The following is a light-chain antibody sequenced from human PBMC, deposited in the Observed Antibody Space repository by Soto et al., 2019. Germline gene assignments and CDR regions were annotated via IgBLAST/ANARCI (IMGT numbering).Light chain of an antibody. CDR2: GAS. CDR1: QGVSSIY. Sequence: EILLTQSPAPLSVSTGERATLSCRASQGVSSIYFAWYQQKPAQAPRLLIYGASTRATGIPARFSGSGSGTEFTLTISSLQSEDFAAYYCQQNNICPRTFGQGTKV. CDR3: QQNNICPRT. V-gene: IGKV3-15*01. J-gene: IGKJ1*01.